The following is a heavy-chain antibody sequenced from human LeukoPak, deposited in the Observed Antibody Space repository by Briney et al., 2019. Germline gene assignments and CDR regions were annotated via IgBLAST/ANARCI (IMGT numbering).Heavy chain of an antibody. D-gene: IGHD3-10*01. V-gene: IGHV1-24*01. CDR1: GYTPIKLS. Sequence: ASAKVSCKVSGYTPIKLSMHWVRQAPGKGLEWMGGFDPEDDETFYAEKFQGRVTLTEDASTDTAYMDLSSLRSEDTAVYYCATDLRHYSSGSRVDYWGQGTLVTVSS. CDR2: FDPEDDET. CDR3: ATDLRHYSSGSRVDY. J-gene: IGHJ4*02.